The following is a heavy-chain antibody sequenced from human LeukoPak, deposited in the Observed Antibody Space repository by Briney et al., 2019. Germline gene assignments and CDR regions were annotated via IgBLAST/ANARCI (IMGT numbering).Heavy chain of an antibody. V-gene: IGHV3-23*01. J-gene: IGHJ3*02. CDR2: ISGGGGNT. Sequence: GGSLRLSCAASGFTFSRFAMSWVRQAPGKGLEWVSAISGGGGNTYYADSVKGRFTISRDDSKNTLYLQMNSLRAEDTAVYYCGKNRYSGSLSPFDIWGQGTMVTVSS. CDR3: GKNRYSGSLSPFDI. CDR1: GFTFSRFA. D-gene: IGHD1-26*01.